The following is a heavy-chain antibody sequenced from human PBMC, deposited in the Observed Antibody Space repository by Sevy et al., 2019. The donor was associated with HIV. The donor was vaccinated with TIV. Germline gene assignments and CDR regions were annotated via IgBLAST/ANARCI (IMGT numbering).Heavy chain of an antibody. CDR2: FDPEDGER. J-gene: IGHJ3*02. CDR1: GYTLTKLS. D-gene: IGHD3-22*01. V-gene: IGHV1-24*01. CDR3: AGGRYDSSGSFDAFDI. Sequence: ASVKVSCKVSGYTLTKLSMHWVRQAPGKGLEWMGGFDPEDGERMYAQKLQGRVTMTEDTSTNTAYMELSSLRFEDTAVYYCAGGRYDSSGSFDAFDIWGQGTMVTVSS.